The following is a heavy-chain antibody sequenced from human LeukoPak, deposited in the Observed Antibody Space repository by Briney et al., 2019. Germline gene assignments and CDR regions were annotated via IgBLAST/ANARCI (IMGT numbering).Heavy chain of an antibody. CDR2: ISGSGGST. Sequence: GGSLRLSCAASGFTFSSYAMSWVRQAPGKGLEWVSAISGSGGSTYYADSVKGRCTISRDNSKNTLYLQMNSLRAEDTAVYYCAKEDCSSTSCYYYYYGMDVWGQGTTVTVSS. CDR3: AKEDCSSTSCYYYYYGMDV. V-gene: IGHV3-23*01. CDR1: GFTFSSYA. J-gene: IGHJ6*02. D-gene: IGHD2-2*01.